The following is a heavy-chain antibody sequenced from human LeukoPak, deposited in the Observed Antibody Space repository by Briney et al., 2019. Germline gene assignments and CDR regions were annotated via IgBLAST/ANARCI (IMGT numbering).Heavy chain of an antibody. J-gene: IGHJ4*02. CDR3: ARGYGGSSPFDY. CDR1: GFTFSSYW. CDR2: IKQDGGEK. Sequence: GGSLRLSCAASGFTFSSYWKCWVRHPPGRGREWVANIKQDGGEKYYVDSVKGRFTISRDNAKNSLYPQMNSLRPEDTAVYYSARGYGGSSPFDYWGQGTLCTVSS. V-gene: IGHV3-7*04. D-gene: IGHD4-23*01.